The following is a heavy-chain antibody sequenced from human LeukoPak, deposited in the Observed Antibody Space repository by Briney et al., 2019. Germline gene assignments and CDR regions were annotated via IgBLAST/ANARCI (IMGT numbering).Heavy chain of an antibody. D-gene: IGHD3-22*01. CDR2: ISNNGGST. CDR1: GFTFSNYT. J-gene: IGHJ4*02. V-gene: IGHV3-64*01. CDR3: ARGISMILVPTSFDY. Sequence: GGSLRLSCAASGFTFSNYTMNWVRQAPGKGLEYISAISNNGGSTYYANSVKGRFSISRDNSKNTLYLQMRSLRAEDMALYYCARGISMILVPTSFDYWGQGTLVAVSS.